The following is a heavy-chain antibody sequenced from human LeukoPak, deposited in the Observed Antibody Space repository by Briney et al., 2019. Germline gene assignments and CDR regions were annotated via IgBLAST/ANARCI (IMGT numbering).Heavy chain of an antibody. D-gene: IGHD3-3*01. V-gene: IGHV3-23*01. J-gene: IGHJ3*02. CDR1: GFTFFNYA. Sequence: GGSLRLSCAASGFTFFNYAMSWVRQSPGKGLEWVSIISGSGGNTNYADSVKGRFTISRDNSNNTLYLQMNSLRAEDMAVYYCARARDGEAFDIWGQGTMVTVSS. CDR2: ISGSGGNT. CDR3: ARARDGEAFDI.